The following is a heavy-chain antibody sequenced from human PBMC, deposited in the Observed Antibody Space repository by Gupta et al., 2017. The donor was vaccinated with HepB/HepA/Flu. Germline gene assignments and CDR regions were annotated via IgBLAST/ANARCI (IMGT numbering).Heavy chain of an antibody. V-gene: IGHV3-48*02. D-gene: IGHD6-19*01. Sequence: EVQLVESGGGLVQPGGSLRLSCAASGFTFSSYSMNWVRQAPGKGLEWVSYISSSSSTIYYADSVKGRFTISRDNAKNSLYLQMNSLRDEDTAVYYCAREDSSGWYGYYYYMDVWGKGTTVTVSS. CDR1: GFTFSSYS. CDR2: ISSSSSTI. J-gene: IGHJ6*03. CDR3: AREDSSGWYGYYYYMDV.